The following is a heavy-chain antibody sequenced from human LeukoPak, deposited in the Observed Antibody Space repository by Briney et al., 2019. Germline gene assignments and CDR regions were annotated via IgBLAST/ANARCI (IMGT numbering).Heavy chain of an antibody. D-gene: IGHD2-15*01. Sequence: GGSLRLSCAASGFTFSSYAMHWVRQAPGKGLEWVAVISYDGSNKYYADSVKGRFTISRDNSKNTLYLQMNSLRAEDTAVFYCARGGIVVVVAAEFDPWGQGTLVTVSS. CDR2: ISYDGSNK. CDR1: GFTFSSYA. V-gene: IGHV3-30-3*01. J-gene: IGHJ5*02. CDR3: ARGGIVVVVAAEFDP.